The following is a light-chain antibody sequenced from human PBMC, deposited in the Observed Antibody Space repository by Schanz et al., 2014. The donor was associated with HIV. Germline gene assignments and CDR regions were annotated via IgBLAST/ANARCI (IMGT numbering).Light chain of an antibody. V-gene: IGKV3-20*01. J-gene: IGKJ1*01. CDR1: QTVSNRY. CDR3: QQYGSSPWT. CDR2: GAS. Sequence: EIVLTQSPGTLSLSPGERVTLSCRASQTVSNRYLAWYQQRPGQAPRLLIYGASSRATGIPDRFSGGVSGTDFTLTISRVEPEDYAVYYCQQYGSSPWTFGQGTRVDVK.